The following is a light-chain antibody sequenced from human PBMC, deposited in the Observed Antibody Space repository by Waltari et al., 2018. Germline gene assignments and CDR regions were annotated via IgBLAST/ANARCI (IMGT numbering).Light chain of an antibody. V-gene: IGLV1-44*01. CDR1: TSNIGSHS. Sequence: QSVLTQPPSASGTPGQRVTISCSGSTSNIGSHSVDWYQQLPGTAPNLLIYRTIHRPSGVPDRFSGSKSGTSASLAISGLQSEDEADYYCAAWDNSLNGHWVFGGGTKLTVL. CDR2: RTI. J-gene: IGLJ3*02. CDR3: AAWDNSLNGHWV.